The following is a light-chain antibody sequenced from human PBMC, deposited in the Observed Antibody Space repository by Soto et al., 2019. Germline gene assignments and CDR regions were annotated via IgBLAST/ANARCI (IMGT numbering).Light chain of an antibody. CDR1: RSNIGTYT. Sequence: QSVLTQSPSASGTPGQRVTISCSGSRSNIGTYTVNWYQQLPGTAPTLLIYLNHQRPSGVLDRFAGSKSGTSASLAISGPQSEDEADDYCAAWDDSRRAVVFGGGTKLTV. J-gene: IGLJ2*01. CDR3: AAWDDSRRAVV. CDR2: LNH. V-gene: IGLV1-44*01.